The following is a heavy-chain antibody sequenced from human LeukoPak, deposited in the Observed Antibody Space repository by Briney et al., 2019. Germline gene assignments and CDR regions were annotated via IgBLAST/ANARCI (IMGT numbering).Heavy chain of an antibody. D-gene: IGHD3-3*01. CDR2: FRHSGST. V-gene: IGHV4-39*06. J-gene: IGHJ4*02. CDR1: GGSISSSSYY. Sequence: PSETLSLTCTVSGGSISSSSYYWGWIRQPPGKGLEWIGTFRHSGSTYYNPSLKSRVTISIDPSKNQFALKLNSVTATDTAMYFCARGAYHGFWSGYYQGGHFDYWGQGIRVTVSS. CDR3: ARGAYHGFWSGYYQGGHFDY.